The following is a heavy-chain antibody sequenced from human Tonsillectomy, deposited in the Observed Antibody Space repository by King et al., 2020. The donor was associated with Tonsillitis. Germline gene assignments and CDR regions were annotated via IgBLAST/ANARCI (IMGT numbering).Heavy chain of an antibody. J-gene: IGHJ4*02. CDR1: GFTFSNAW. V-gene: IGHV3-15*07. CDR3: TTEGRDYDSSGYPLSRAYYFDY. Sequence: VQLVESGGGLVKPGGSLRLSCAASGFTFSNAWMNWVRQAPGKGLEWVGRIKSKTDGGTTDYAAPVKGRFTISRDDSKNTLYLQMNSLKTEDTAVYYCTTEGRDYDSSGYPLSRAYYFDYWGQGTLVTVSS. D-gene: IGHD3-22*01. CDR2: IKSKTDGGTT.